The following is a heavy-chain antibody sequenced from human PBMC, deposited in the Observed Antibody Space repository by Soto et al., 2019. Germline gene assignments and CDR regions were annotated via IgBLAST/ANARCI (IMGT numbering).Heavy chain of an antibody. V-gene: IGHV4-39*01. CDR1: GGSINSKSYF. D-gene: IGHD6-13*01. Sequence: PSETLSLTCSVSGGSINSKSYFWGWIRQTPGKGLEWIASINYVGKTYYSPSLKSRLAISVDTSKNQFSLKLSSVTAADTAVYYCARRERAAGTDWWFDPWGQGTLVTVS. CDR2: INYVGKT. J-gene: IGHJ5*02. CDR3: ARRERAAGTDWWFDP.